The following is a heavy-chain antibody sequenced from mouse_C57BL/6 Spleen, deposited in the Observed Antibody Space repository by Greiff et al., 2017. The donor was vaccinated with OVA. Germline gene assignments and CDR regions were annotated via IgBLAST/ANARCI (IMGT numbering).Heavy chain of an antibody. V-gene: IGHV3-6*01. CDR1: GYSITSGYY. D-gene: IGHD6-1*01. Sequence: EVKLVESGPGLVKPSQSLSLTCSVTGYSITSGYYWNWIRQFPGNKLEWMGYISYDGSHNYNPSLKNRISITRDTSKNQFFLKLNSVTTEDTATYYCVRHEIPHWYVDVWGTGTTVTVSS. CDR2: ISYDGSH. CDR3: VRHEIPHWYVDV. J-gene: IGHJ1*03.